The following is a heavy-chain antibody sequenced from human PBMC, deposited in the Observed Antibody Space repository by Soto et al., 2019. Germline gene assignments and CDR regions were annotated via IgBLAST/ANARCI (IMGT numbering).Heavy chain of an antibody. D-gene: IGHD3-22*01. CDR1: GFTFSSYA. V-gene: IGHV3-30-3*01. J-gene: IGHJ5*02. CDR2: ISYDGSNK. Sequence: QVQLVESGGGVVQPGRSLRLSCAASGFTFSSYAMHWVRQAPGKGLEWVAFISYDGSNKYYADSVKGRFTISRDNSKNTLYLQMNSLRAEDTAVYYCARDAVSGYSPVFWFDPWGQGTLVTVSS. CDR3: ARDAVSGYSPVFWFDP.